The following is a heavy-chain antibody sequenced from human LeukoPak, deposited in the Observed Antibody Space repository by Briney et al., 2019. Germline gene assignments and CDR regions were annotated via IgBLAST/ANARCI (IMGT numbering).Heavy chain of an antibody. CDR3: ARGERDFDY. CDR2: TRSKVYRGST. D-gene: IGHD3-16*01. V-gene: IGHV3-49*04. J-gene: IGHJ4*02. CDR1: GLSFGDSA. Sequence: PGGSLRLSCRVSGLSFGDSAVTWVRQAPGKGQEWVGCTRSKVYRGSTDYAASVKGRFIISRDESESIAYLQMDSLRTEDTAMYYCARGERDFDYWGQGTLVTVSS.